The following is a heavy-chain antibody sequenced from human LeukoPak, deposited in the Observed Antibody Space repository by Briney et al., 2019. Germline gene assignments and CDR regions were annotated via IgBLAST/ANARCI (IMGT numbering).Heavy chain of an antibody. J-gene: IGHJ4*02. V-gene: IGHV3-30*18. CDR2: ISYDGSNK. Sequence: PGGSLRLSCATSGFTFSSYGMHWVRQAPGKGLEWVAVISYDGSNKYYADSVKGRFTISRDNSKNTLYLQMNSLRAEDTAVYYCAKDPLTMVRGVSPFYFDYWGQGTLVTVSS. CDR1: GFTFSSYG. D-gene: IGHD3-10*01. CDR3: AKDPLTMVRGVSPFYFDY.